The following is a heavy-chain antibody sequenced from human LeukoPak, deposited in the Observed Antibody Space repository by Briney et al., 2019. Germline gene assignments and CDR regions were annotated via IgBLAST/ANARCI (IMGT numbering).Heavy chain of an antibody. CDR1: GFTFSSYG. D-gene: IGHD5-12*01. J-gene: IGHJ4*02. CDR3: AKVAGRGYSGYGDEGGFDY. V-gene: IGHV3-30*18. CDR2: ISYDGSNK. Sequence: PGRSLRLSCAASGFTFSSYGMHWVRQAPGKGPEWVAVISYDGSNKYYADSVKGRFTISRDNSKNTLYLQMNSLRAEDTAVYYCAKVAGRGYSGYGDEGGFDYWGQGTLVTVSS.